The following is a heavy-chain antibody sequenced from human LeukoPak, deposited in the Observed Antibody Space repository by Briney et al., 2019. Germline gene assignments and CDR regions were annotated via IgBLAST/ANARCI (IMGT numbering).Heavy chain of an antibody. CDR1: GFTFSDAW. D-gene: IGHD1-26*01. CDR3: TTRGAPFDY. J-gene: IGHJ4*02. V-gene: IGHV3-15*01. Sequence: PGGSLRLSCAASGFTFSDAWMSWVRQAPGKGLEWVGRIKSETDGGTTDYAAPVKGRFIISRDDSENTLYLQMNTLKTDDTAVYYCTTRGAPFDYWGQGTLVTVSS. CDR2: IKSETDGGTT.